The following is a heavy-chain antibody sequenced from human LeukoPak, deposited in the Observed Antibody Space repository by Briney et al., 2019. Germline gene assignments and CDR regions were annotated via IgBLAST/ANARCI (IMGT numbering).Heavy chain of an antibody. CDR2: INKDGSEK. CDR3: ATYTQHFGAPGGADY. V-gene: IGHV3-7*03. J-gene: IGHJ4*02. CDR1: RLTFRGYW. Sequence: GGSLRLSCVVSRLTFRGYWMRWVRQAPGKGLEWVAAINKDGSEKRYVDSVETRFTISTDNARNSLYLQMTSLGAEDTAVYYCATYTQHFGAPGGADYWGLGTLVTASS. D-gene: IGHD2-8*02.